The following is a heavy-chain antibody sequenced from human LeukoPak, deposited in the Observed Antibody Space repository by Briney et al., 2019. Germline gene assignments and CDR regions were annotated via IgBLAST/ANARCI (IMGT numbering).Heavy chain of an antibody. CDR3: ARADDSSGYALH. Sequence: SETLSLTCTVFGGSISSYYWSWIRQPPGKGLEWIGYIYYSGSTNYNPSLKSRVTISVDTSKNQFSLKLSSVTAADTAVYYCARADDSSGYALHWGQGTLVTVSS. CDR1: GGSISSYY. D-gene: IGHD3-22*01. J-gene: IGHJ4*02. CDR2: IYYSGST. V-gene: IGHV4-59*08.